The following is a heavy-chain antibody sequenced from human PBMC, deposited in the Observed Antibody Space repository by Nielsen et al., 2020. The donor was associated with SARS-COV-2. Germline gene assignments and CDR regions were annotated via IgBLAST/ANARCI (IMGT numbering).Heavy chain of an antibody. D-gene: IGHD3-16*02. Sequence: SVKVSCKASGGTFSSYAISWVRQAPGQGLEWMGGIIPIFGTANYAQKFQGRVTITADESTSIAYMELSSLRSEDTAVYYCARVTMITFGGVIVTDYYYMDVWGKGTTVTVSS. CDR1: GGTFSSYA. CDR3: ARVTMITFGGVIVTDYYYMDV. CDR2: IIPIFGTA. J-gene: IGHJ6*03. V-gene: IGHV1-69*13.